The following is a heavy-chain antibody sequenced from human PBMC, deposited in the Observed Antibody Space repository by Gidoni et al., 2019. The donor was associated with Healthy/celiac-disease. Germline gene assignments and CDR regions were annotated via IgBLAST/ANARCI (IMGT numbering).Heavy chain of an antibody. CDR3: AKDRSIAAAGYYYYYGMDV. D-gene: IGHD6-13*01. J-gene: IGHJ6*02. Sequence: QVQLVESGGGVVQPGRSLRLSCAAPGFTFRRYVMHWVRQAPGKGLELVAVISYDGSNKYYADALKSRFTISRDNSKNTLYLQMNSLRAEDTAVYYCAKDRSIAAAGYYYYYGMDVWGQGTTVTVSS. CDR1: GFTFRRYV. CDR2: ISYDGSNK. V-gene: IGHV3-30*18.